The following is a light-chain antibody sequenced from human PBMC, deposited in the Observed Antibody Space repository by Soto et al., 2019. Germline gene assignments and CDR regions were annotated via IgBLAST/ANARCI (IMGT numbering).Light chain of an antibody. CDR1: SSDVGGYNY. Sequence: QSALTLPPSASGSPGQSVTITCTGTSSDVGGYNYVSWYQQHPGKAPKLIIYEVSKRPSGVPDRFSGSKSGNTASLTVSGLQAEDEADYYCSSYAGSNNVFGTGTKVTVL. CDR3: SSYAGSNNV. J-gene: IGLJ1*01. V-gene: IGLV2-8*01. CDR2: EVS.